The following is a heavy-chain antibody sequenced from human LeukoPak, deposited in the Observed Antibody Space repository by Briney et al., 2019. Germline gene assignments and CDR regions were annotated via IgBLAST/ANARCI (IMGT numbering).Heavy chain of an antibody. D-gene: IGHD3-22*01. CDR1: GFTFSSYA. J-gene: IGHJ4*02. Sequence: GGSLRLSCAASGFTFSSYAMHWVRQAPGKGLEWVAVISYDGSNKYYADSVKGRFTISRDNSKNTLYLQMNSLRAEDTAVYYCARDLFGGVVVITSIFDYWGQGTLVTVSP. CDR3: ARDLFGGVVVITSIFDY. CDR2: ISYDGSNK. V-gene: IGHV3-30-3*01.